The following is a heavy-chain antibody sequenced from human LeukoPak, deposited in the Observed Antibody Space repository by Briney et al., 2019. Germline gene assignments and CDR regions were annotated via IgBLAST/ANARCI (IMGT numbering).Heavy chain of an antibody. CDR2: ISGSGGST. Sequence: GGSLRLSYAASGFTFSSYAMSWVRRAPGKGLEWVSAISGSGGSTYYADSVKGRFTISRDNSKNTLYLQMNSLRAEDTAVYYCAKDDRGWYFGNWFDPWGQGTLVTVSS. CDR1: GFTFSSYA. J-gene: IGHJ5*02. V-gene: IGHV3-23*01. CDR3: AKDDRGWYFGNWFDP. D-gene: IGHD6-19*01.